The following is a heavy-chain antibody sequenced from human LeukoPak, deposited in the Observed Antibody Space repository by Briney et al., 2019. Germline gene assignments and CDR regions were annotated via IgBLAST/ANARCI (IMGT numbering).Heavy chain of an antibody. CDR3: ARLGGHDFWSGYYTPNYYYGMDV. J-gene: IGHJ6*02. V-gene: IGHV4-34*01. CDR2: INHSGST. CDR1: GGSFSGYF. D-gene: IGHD3-3*01. Sequence: SETLSLTCAAYGGSFSGYFWSWIRQPPGKGLEWIGEINHSGSTSYNPSLKSRVTISVDTSKNQFSLKLSSVTAADTAVYYCARLGGHDFWSGYYTPNYYYGMDVWGQGTTVTVSS.